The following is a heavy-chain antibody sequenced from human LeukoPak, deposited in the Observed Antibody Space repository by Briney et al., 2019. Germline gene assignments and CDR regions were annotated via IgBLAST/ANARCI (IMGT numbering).Heavy chain of an antibody. CDR2: IYSSGST. V-gene: IGHV3-66*03. J-gene: IGHJ3*02. CDR1: GFTVSSKY. D-gene: IGHD3-3*01. CDR3: ARDDTDFWSGYYKAFDI. Sequence: GGSLGLSCAASGFTVSSKYMTWVRQAPGKGLEWVSVIYSSGSTHYADSVKGRFTISRDNSKNTLYLQMNSLRPEDTAVYYCARDDTDFWSGYYKAFDIWGQGTLVAVSS.